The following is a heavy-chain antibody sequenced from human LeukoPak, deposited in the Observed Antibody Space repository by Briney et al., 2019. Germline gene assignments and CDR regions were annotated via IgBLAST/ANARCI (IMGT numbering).Heavy chain of an antibody. J-gene: IGHJ3*02. CDR2: IYYSGST. V-gene: IGHV4-39*01. CDR3: AREIVPAAEAAFDI. D-gene: IGHD2-2*01. CDR1: GGSISSSSYF. Sequence: SETLSLTCTVSGGSISSSSYFWGWIRQPPGKGLEWIGTIYYSGSTYYNPSLKSRVTISVDTSKNQFSLKLSSVTAADTAVYYCAREIVPAAEAAFDIWGQGTMVTVSS.